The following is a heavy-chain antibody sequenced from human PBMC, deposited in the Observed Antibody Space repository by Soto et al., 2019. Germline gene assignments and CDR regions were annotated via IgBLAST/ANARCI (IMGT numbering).Heavy chain of an antibody. J-gene: IGHJ6*02. CDR2: INPSGGST. CDR1: GYTFTSYY. CDR3: AREGGMEDYYYYGMDV. V-gene: IGHV1-46*03. Sequence: ASVKVSCKASGYTFTSYYMHWVRQAPGQGLEWMGIINPSGGSTSYAQKFQGRVTMTRDTSTSTVYMELSSLRSEDTAVYYCAREGGMEDYYYYGMDVWGQGTTVTVSS. D-gene: IGHD3-16*01.